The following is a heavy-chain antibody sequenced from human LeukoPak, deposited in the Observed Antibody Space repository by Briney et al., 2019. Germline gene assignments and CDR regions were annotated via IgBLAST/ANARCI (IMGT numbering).Heavy chain of an antibody. CDR2: IYHSGST. Sequence: SGTLSLTCAVSGGSISSSNWWSWVRQPPGKGLEWIGEIYHSGSTNYNPSLNSRVTISVDKSKNQFSLKLSSVTAADTAVYYCARDFRGYSYGFDYWGQGTLVTVSS. J-gene: IGHJ4*02. CDR3: ARDFRGYSYGFDY. V-gene: IGHV4-4*02. CDR1: GGSISSSNW. D-gene: IGHD5-18*01.